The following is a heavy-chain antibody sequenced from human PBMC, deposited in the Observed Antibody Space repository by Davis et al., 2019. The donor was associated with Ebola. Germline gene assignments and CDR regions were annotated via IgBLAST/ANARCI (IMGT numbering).Heavy chain of an antibody. D-gene: IGHD3-10*01. J-gene: IGHJ4*02. CDR3: ARDHMVRGVTTGSFDY. CDR2: ISAYNGNT. V-gene: IGHV1-18*04. CDR1: GYTFTGYY. Sequence: ASVKVSCKASGYTFTGYYMHWVRQAPGQGLEWMGWISAYNGNTNYAQKLQGRVTMTTDTSTSTAYMELRGLRSDDTAVYYCARDHMVRGVTTGSFDYWGQGTLVTVSS.